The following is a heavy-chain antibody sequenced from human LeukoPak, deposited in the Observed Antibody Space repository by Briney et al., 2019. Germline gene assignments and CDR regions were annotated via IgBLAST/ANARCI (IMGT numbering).Heavy chain of an antibody. D-gene: IGHD1-26*01. CDR3: VRVSGNSLEY. J-gene: IGHJ4*02. Sequence: QSGGSLRLSCAASGFSLSDHFMDWVRQAPGKGLEWVGRIREKVNSDTTEYAASVKGRFTISRHYSKNLLYLQMNSLEVEDTAVYYCVRVSGNSLEYWGQGTLVTVSS. V-gene: IGHV3-72*01. CDR2: IREKVNSDTT. CDR1: GFSLSDHF.